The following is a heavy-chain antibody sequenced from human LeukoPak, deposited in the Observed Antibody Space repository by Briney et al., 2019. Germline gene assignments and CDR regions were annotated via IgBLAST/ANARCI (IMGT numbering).Heavy chain of an antibody. CDR3: ARGPSGSYGY. CDR2: INPKSGGT. J-gene: IGHJ4*02. Sequence: ASVKVSCKSSGYTFTDYYMHWVRQAPGQGLEWMGWINPKSGGTNYAQNFQGRVTMTRDTSISTAYMELSRLRSDDTAVYYCARGPSGSYGYWGQGTLVTVSS. CDR1: GYTFTDYY. D-gene: IGHD1-26*01. V-gene: IGHV1-2*02.